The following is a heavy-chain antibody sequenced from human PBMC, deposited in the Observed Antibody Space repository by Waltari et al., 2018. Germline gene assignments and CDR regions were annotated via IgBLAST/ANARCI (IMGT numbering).Heavy chain of an antibody. V-gene: IGHV5-51*01. D-gene: IGHD5-18*01. CDR3: ARQPLHSYGIRHFDY. Sequence: EVPLVQSGAELKKPGESLKISCEGSGYRFTRYWNGWVRQMPVKGLEWMGVIYPGDSNTRYSPSFQGQVTISVDNSITTAYLQWSSLKASDTAIYFCARQPLHSYGIRHFDYWGQGTPVTVS. CDR2: IYPGDSNT. CDR1: GYRFTRYW. J-gene: IGHJ4*02.